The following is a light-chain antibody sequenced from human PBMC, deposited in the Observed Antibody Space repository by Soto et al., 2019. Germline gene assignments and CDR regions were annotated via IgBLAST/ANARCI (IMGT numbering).Light chain of an antibody. J-gene: IGLJ1*01. V-gene: IGLV1-40*01. Sequence: QSVLTQPPSVAGAPGQRVSISCTGSSSNIGAGYDVRWYQQLPGTAPKLLIYGNSNRPSGVPDRFSGSKSGTSASLAITGLQAEDEADYYCESYDSSPSEGFGRGTKVTV. CDR2: GNS. CDR3: ESYDSSPSEG. CDR1: SSNIGAGYD.